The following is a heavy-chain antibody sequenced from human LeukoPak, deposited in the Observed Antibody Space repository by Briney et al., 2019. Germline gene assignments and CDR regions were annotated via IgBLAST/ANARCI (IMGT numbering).Heavy chain of an antibody. V-gene: IGHV1-8*01. CDR3: ARVYSLTRSPWSWGPKKTYSYFYMDV. D-gene: IGHD2-21*01. Sequence: ASVKVSCKASGYTFTTYDIHWVRQATGQRLEWMGRMTPNSGNTGYAQNFQGRVTMTRDTSIGTAYMELTSLTSEDTAVYYCARVYSLTRSPWSWGPKKTYSYFYMDVWGEGTTVTVSS. J-gene: IGHJ6*03. CDR2: MTPNSGNT. CDR1: GYTFTTYD.